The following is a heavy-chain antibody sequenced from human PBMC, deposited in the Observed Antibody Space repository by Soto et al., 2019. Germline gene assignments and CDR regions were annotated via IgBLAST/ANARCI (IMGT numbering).Heavy chain of an antibody. CDR2: INHSGST. CDR3: ATINPRNCSGGSCYHY. Sequence: PSETLSLTCAVYGGSFSGYYWSWIRQPPGKGLEWIGEINHSGSTNYNPSLKSRVTISVDTSKSQFSLKLSSVTAADTAVYYCATINPRNCSGGSCYHYWGQGTLVTVSS. CDR1: GGSFSGYY. V-gene: IGHV4-34*01. J-gene: IGHJ4*02. D-gene: IGHD2-15*01.